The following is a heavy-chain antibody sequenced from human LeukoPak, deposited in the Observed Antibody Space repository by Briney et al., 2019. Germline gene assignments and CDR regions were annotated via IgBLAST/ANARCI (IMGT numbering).Heavy chain of an antibody. CDR1: GFTVITND. V-gene: IGHV3-53*01. J-gene: IGHJ4*02. CDR2: LYSVGHT. CDR3: ARGVEPLAANTLAY. D-gene: IGHD1-14*01. Sequence: VGALRLSCAASGFTVITNDMTWVRQAPGKGLEWVSVLYSVGHTKYADSVQGRFTISRDNSKNTLHLEMNSLSPDDTAVYYCARGVEPLAANTLAYWGQGTLVTVSS.